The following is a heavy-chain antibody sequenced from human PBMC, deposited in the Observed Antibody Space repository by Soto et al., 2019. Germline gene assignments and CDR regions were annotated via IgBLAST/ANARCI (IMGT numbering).Heavy chain of an antibody. Sequence: QVQLVQSGAEVKKPGASVKVSCKASGYTFTSYDINWVRQATGQGLEWMGWMNPNSGNTAYAQKWXGXVXXTRNTAISTAYMELSSLRSEDTAVYYCARERAAAGTGGFDPWGQGTLVSVSS. CDR2: MNPNSGNT. D-gene: IGHD6-13*01. V-gene: IGHV1-8*01. CDR1: GYTFTSYD. CDR3: ARERAAAGTGGFDP. J-gene: IGHJ5*02.